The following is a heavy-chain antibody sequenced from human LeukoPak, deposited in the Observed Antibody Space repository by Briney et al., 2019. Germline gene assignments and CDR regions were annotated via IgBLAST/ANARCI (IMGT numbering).Heavy chain of an antibody. J-gene: IGHJ4*02. CDR2: IHRSGST. D-gene: IGHD3-22*01. V-gene: IGHV4-59*08. CDR3: ARQSRYSDSSGYFSDDY. CDR1: GGSIITYY. Sequence: SETLSLTCTVSGGSIITYYWSWIRQPPGKGLEWIGYIHRSGSTTYNPSLKSRVTMSIDMSKNQFSLKLTSVTAADTAVYYCARQSRYSDSSGYFSDDYWGQGTLVTVSS.